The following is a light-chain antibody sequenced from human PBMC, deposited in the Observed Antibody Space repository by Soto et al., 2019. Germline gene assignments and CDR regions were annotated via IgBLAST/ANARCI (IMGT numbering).Light chain of an antibody. CDR1: QDLGSN. J-gene: IGKJ1*01. Sequence: EIVMTQSPATLSLSPGATVTLSCRASQDLGSNLAWYHQKPGQAPRLLIFDASTRAGALSARFSGSGSGTLFTLTISSLQSEDFGVYYCQQYNGWPRTFGRGTKVDI. CDR2: DAS. V-gene: IGKV3-15*01. CDR3: QQYNGWPRT.